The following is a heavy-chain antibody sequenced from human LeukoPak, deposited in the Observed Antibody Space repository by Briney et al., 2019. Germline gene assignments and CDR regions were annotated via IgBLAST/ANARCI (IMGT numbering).Heavy chain of an antibody. V-gene: IGHV3-23*01. CDR2: EGSAGGT. D-gene: IGHD1-26*01. Sequence: GGSLRLSCTASGFTLTNHAVSWVPQAPGKGLEWVSAEGSAGGTYYADSVKGRFTISRDNSQNTLSLQLNSLRVEDTAVYYCASRTWIGAGYYAFDIWGQGTMVTVSS. CDR1: GFTLTNHA. CDR3: ASRTWIGAGYYAFDI. J-gene: IGHJ3*02.